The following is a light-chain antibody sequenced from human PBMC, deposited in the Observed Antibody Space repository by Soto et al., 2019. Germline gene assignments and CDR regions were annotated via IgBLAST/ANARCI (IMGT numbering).Light chain of an antibody. CDR3: QQYTVYPYP. J-gene: IGKJ2*01. Sequence: DIQMTQSPSTLSASIGDRVTITCRASQSINGRLAWYQQKPGRPPNLLIFDGSVLESGAPSRFSGSGSGTDFTLTISSLRPDDFETFSCQQYTVYPYPVGQG. CDR1: QSINGR. V-gene: IGKV1-5*01. CDR2: DGS.